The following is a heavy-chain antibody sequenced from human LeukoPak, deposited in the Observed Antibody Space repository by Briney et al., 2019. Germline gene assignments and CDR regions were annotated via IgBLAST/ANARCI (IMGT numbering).Heavy chain of an antibody. V-gene: IGHV4-59*01. CDR2: IYYSGST. D-gene: IGHD6-13*01. CDR3: ARLRIAAAGTVGGSFDY. CDR1: GGSISSYY. Sequence: KASETLSLTCTVSGGSISSYYWSWIRQPPGKGLEWIGYIYYSGSTNYNPSLKSRVTISVGTSKNQFSLKLSSVTAADTAVYYCARLRIAAAGTVGGSFDYWGQGTLVTVSS. J-gene: IGHJ4*02.